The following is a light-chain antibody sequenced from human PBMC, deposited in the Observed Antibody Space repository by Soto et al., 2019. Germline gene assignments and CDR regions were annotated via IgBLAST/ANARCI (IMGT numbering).Light chain of an antibody. CDR2: GNS. J-gene: IGLJ1*01. V-gene: IGLV1-40*01. CDR3: QCSDSSMSGSRV. CDR1: SSNIGAGYH. Sequence: QSVLTQPPSVSGAPGQRVTISCTGSSSNIGAGYHVHWYQQLPGTAPKLLIYGNSNRPSGVPDRFSGSRSGTSASLAITGLQAEDESDYYCQCSDSSMSGSRVFGTGTKLTVL.